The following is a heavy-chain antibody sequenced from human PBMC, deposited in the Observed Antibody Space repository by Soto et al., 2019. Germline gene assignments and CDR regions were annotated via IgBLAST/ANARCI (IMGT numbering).Heavy chain of an antibody. CDR2: INHSGST. J-gene: IGHJ6*02. CDR3: ARLVVVVPAADYYYYGMDV. D-gene: IGHD2-2*01. V-gene: IGHV4-34*01. Sequence: SETLSLTCAVYGGSFSGYYWSWIRQPPGKGLEWIGEINHSGSTNYNPSRKSRVTISVDTSKNQFSLKLSSVTAADTAVYYCARLVVVVPAADYYYYGMDVWGQGTTVTVS. CDR1: GGSFSGYY.